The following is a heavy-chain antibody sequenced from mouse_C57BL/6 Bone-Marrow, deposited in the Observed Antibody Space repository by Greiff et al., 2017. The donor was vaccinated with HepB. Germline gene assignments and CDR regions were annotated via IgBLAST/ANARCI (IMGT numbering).Heavy chain of an antibody. J-gene: IGHJ3*01. D-gene: IGHD2-2*01. CDR3: ARDYGYDRTWFAY. V-gene: IGHV3-6*01. Sequence: EVQRVESGPGLVKPSQSLSLTCSVTGYSITSGYYWNWIRQFPGNKLEWMGYISYDGSNNYNPSLKNRISITRDTSKNQFFLKLNSVTTEDTATYYCARDYGYDRTWFAYWGQGTLVTVSA. CDR2: ISYDGSN. CDR1: GYSITSGYY.